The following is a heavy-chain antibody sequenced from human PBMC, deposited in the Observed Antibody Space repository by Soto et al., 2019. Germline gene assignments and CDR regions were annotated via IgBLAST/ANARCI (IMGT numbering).Heavy chain of an antibody. CDR1: GGSISSYS. CDR2: IDYSGNT. CDR3: DSYTTNVRTPFTSGD. J-gene: IGHJ1*01. D-gene: IGHD2-2*02. Sequence: PSETLSLTCTVSGGSISSYSWSWIRQPPGKGLEWIGYIDYSGNTKYIPSLKSRVTMSVDTSKNHFSLKLISVTTADTAVYFCDSYTTNVRTPFTSGDCGEGSLV. V-gene: IGHV4-59*01.